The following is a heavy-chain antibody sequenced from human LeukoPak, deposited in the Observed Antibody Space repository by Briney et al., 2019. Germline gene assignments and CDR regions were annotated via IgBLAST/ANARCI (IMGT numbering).Heavy chain of an antibody. D-gene: IGHD1-26*01. Sequence: GSLRLSCAASGFTFSSCSMNWVRQAPGKGLEWIGEINHSGSTNYNPSLKSRVTISVDTSKNQFSLKLSSVTAADTAVYYCARLPIVGATHVGWFDPWGQGTLVTVSS. CDR3: ARLPIVGATHVGWFDP. J-gene: IGHJ5*02. CDR2: INHSGST. CDR1: GFTFSSCS. V-gene: IGHV4-34*01.